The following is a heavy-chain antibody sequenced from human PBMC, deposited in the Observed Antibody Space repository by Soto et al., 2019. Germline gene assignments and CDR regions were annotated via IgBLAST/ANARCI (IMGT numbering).Heavy chain of an antibody. Sequence: SETLSLTCAVSGGSISSGGYSWSWIRQPPGKGLEWIGYIYHSGSTYYNPSLKSRVTISVDRSKNQFSLKLSSVTAADTAVYYCARATRYYFDYWGPGALVTVSS. J-gene: IGHJ4*02. CDR1: GGSISSGGYS. CDR2: IYHSGST. V-gene: IGHV4-30-2*01. D-gene: IGHD1-1*01. CDR3: ARATRYYFDY.